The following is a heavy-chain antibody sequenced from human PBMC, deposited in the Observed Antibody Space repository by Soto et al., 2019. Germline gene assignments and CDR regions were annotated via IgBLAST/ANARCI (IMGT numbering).Heavy chain of an antibody. D-gene: IGHD2-21*01. Sequence: QVQLQQWGAGLLKPSETLSLTCVVSGGSLSDYFWSWIRQPPGMALEWIGEINHLGSINYNPSLKSRVTISGDTSKNQCSLTPNLVTAADTATYYCARGGISHWAYFYYMDVWDRGTTVTVSS. CDR3: ARGGISHWAYFYYMDV. V-gene: IGHV4-34*01. CDR1: GGSLSDYF. J-gene: IGHJ6*03. CDR2: INHLGSI.